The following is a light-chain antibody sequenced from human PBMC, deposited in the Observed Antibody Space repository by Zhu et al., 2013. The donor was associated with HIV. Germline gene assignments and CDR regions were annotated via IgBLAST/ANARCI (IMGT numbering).Light chain of an antibody. Sequence: QSALTQPASVSGSPGQSITISCTGTSSDIGGYNYVSWYQQHPGKVPKLIVYEVSNRPSGVSDRFSGSKSGNTASLTLSGLRAEDEADYYCSSFADTAFEVFGTATKVTVL. CDR3: SSFADTAFEV. J-gene: IGLJ1*01. V-gene: IGLV2-14*01. CDR1: SSDIGGYNY. CDR2: EVS.